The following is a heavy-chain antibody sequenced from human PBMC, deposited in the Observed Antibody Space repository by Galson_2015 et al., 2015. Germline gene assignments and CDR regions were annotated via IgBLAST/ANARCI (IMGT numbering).Heavy chain of an antibody. CDR3: ARGIIEMATTTYVDY. Sequence: SLRLSCAASGFTFSSYGMHWVRQAPGKGLEWVAVIRYDGRNKYYADSVKGRFTISRDNSKNTLYLQMNSLRAEDTAVYYCARGIIEMATTTYVDYWGQGTLVTVSS. V-gene: IGHV3-33*01. J-gene: IGHJ4*02. CDR1: GFTFSSYG. CDR2: IRYDGRNK. D-gene: IGHD5-24*01.